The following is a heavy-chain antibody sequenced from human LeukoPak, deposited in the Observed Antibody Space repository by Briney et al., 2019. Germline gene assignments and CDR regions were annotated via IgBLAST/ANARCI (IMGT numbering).Heavy chain of an antibody. CDR3: ARQNTPHGNFDY. J-gene: IGHJ4*02. D-gene: IGHD1-26*01. CDR2: IGTAGDT. V-gene: IGHV3-13*01. Sequence: AGGSLRLSCAASGFTLSSYAMHWVRQPAGKGLEWVSAIGTAGDTFYPGSVKGRFTISIENAKKSLFLQMNSLRAEDTAVYYCARQNTPHGNFDYWGQGTLVTVSS. CDR1: GFTLSSYA.